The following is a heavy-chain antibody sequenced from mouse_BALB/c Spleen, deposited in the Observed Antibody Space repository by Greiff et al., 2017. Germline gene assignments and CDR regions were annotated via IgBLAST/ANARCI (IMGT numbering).Heavy chain of an antibody. Sequence: EVQRVESGGDLVKPGGSLKLSCAASGFTFSSYGMSWVRQTPDKRLEWVATISSGGSYTYYPDSVKGRFTISRDNAKNTLYLQMSSLKSEDTAMYYCARGTTVVANYAMDYWGQGTSVTVSS. CDR2: ISSGGSYT. D-gene: IGHD1-1*01. CDR1: GFTFSSYG. V-gene: IGHV5-6*01. CDR3: ARGTTVVANYAMDY. J-gene: IGHJ4*01.